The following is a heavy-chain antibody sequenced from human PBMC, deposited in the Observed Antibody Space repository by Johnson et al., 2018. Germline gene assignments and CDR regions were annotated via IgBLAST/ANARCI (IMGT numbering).Heavy chain of an antibody. Sequence: VQLVESGGDLVKPGRSLRLSCIASGFPFGDYDMSWFRQAPGKGLEWVGFIRSKAYGEATEYAASVKGRFTISRDDSKSIAYLQRNSLKTEDTAVYCCARGSSRSSGVRSQYWGQGSLVTFSS. CDR2: IRSKAYGEAT. CDR3: ARGSSRSSGVRSQY. J-gene: IGHJ4*02. D-gene: IGHD6-6*01. CDR1: GFPFGDYD. V-gene: IGHV3-49*05.